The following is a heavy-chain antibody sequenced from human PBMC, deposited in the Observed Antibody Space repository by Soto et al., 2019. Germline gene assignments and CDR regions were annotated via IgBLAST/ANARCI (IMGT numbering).Heavy chain of an antibody. CDR1: GFTFSSYA. J-gene: IGHJ6*03. V-gene: IGHV3-33*01. CDR2: IWNDGSNK. D-gene: IGHD5-18*01. CDR3: ARAIPYYSYGHFYYYMDV. Sequence: QVQLVESGGGVVQPGRSLRLSCAASGFTFSSYAIHWVRQAPGKGLEWVAVIWNDGSNKYYADSVKGRFTISRDNSKKTLYLQMNNLRAEDTAVYYCARAIPYYSYGHFYYYMDVWGKGTTVTVSS.